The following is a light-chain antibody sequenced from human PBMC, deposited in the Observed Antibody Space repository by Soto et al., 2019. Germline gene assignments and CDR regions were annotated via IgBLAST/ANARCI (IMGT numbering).Light chain of an antibody. CDR3: ISYASATTPV. CDR2: DVS. J-gene: IGLJ3*02. CDR1: SSDIGGYNY. Sequence: QSTLTQPASVSGSPGQWIAISCTGISSDIGGYNYVSWYQHHPGKAPKLVIYDVSSRPSGVSDRFSGSKSGNTASLTISGLQAEDEDYYYCISYASATTPVFGGGTKLTVL. V-gene: IGLV2-14*03.